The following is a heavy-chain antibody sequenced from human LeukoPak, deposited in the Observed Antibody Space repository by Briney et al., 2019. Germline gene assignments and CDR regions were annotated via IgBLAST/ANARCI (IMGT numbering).Heavy chain of an antibody. J-gene: IGHJ4*02. CDR1: GGSISSSGYY. V-gene: IGHV4-39*07. Sequence: SETLSLTCTVSGGSISSSGYYWGWIRQPPGKGLEWIGGIYYSGSTYYNPSLKSRVTISVDTPKNQFSLKLSSVTAADTAVYYCARDHACSNGVCSYFDYWGQGTLVTVSS. CDR2: IYYSGST. D-gene: IGHD2-8*01. CDR3: ARDHACSNGVCSYFDY.